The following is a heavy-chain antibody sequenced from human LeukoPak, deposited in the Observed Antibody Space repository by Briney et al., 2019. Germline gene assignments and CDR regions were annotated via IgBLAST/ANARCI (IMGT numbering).Heavy chain of an antibody. V-gene: IGHV1-69*13. J-gene: IGHJ4*02. CDR3: ARQPYYYDSSGYFNHFDY. D-gene: IGHD3-22*01. CDR1: GGTFSSYA. Sequence: ASVKVSCKASGGTFSSYAISWVRQAPGQGLEWMGGIIPIFGTANYAQKFQGRVTITADESTSTAYMELSSLRSEDTAVYYCARQPYYYDSSGYFNHFDYWGQGTLVTVSS. CDR2: IIPIFGTA.